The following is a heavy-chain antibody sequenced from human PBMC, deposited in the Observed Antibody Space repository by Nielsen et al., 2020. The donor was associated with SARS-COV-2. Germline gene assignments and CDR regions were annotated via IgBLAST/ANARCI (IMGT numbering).Heavy chain of an antibody. V-gene: IGHV3-23*01. D-gene: IGHD3-10*01. CDR1: GLTFSNYA. J-gene: IGHJ4*02. CDR2: ISGSGGVT. Sequence: GESLKISCAASGLTFSNYAMSWVRQAPGKGLEWISAISGSGGVTYFADSVKGRFTISRDNSKNTLYLQMNSLRAEDTAIYYCARGAGRYWEATYFDYWGQGTLVTVSS. CDR3: ARGAGRYWEATYFDY.